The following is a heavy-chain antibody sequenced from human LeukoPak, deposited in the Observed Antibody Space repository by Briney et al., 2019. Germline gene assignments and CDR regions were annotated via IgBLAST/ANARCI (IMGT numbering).Heavy chain of an antibody. Sequence: GASVKVSCKASGYTFARYAVSWMRQAPGQGLQWMGWISAYNGNANYAQKLPGRVTMTTDTSTSTAYMELRSLRSDDTAVYYCARDAPGAMVRGRGYYYYGMDVWGQGTTVTVSS. V-gene: IGHV1-18*01. CDR1: GYTFARYA. D-gene: IGHD3-10*01. CDR3: ARDAPGAMVRGRGYYYYGMDV. CDR2: ISAYNGNA. J-gene: IGHJ6*02.